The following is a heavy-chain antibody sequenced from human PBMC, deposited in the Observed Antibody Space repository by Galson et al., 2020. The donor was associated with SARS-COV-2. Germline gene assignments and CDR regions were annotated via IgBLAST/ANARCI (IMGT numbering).Heavy chain of an antibody. J-gene: IGHJ3*01. CDR1: GFSLSLTGVG. Sequence: KMSGPTLVKPTQTLTLTCNFSGFSLSLTGVGVGWIRQPPGQALEWLALIYWDDDKRYRPSLKSRLTITKDTSKNQVVLTMANMDPVDTGTYYGAHKPPGGPVADALDVWGRGTMVTVSS. CDR2: IYWDDDK. D-gene: IGHD3-10*01. CDR3: AHKPPGGPVADALDV. V-gene: IGHV2-5*02.